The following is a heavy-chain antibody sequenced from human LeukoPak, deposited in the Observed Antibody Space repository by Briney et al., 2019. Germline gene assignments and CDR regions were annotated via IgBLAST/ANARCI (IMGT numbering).Heavy chain of an antibody. V-gene: IGHV3-48*01. CDR2: ISRSSSII. CDR1: GFTFSNYS. Sequence: GGSLRLSCAASGFTFSNYSMNWVRQAPGKGLEWVSYISRSSSIIYYADSVRGRFTISRDIAKNSLYLRMNSLRAEDTAVYYCARVAGGLLAAPPDYWGQGTLVTVSS. J-gene: IGHJ4*02. CDR3: ARVAGGLLAAPPDY. D-gene: IGHD3-3*02.